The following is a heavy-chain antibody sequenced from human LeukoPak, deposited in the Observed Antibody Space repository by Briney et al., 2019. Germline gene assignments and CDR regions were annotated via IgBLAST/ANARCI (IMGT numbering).Heavy chain of an antibody. CDR1: GGSISSYY. J-gene: IGHJ4*02. CDR3: ARDGSLGHFASYFDY. Sequence: SETLSLTCTVSGGSISSYYWSWIRQPPGKGLEWIGYIYYNGSTNYNPSLKSRVTISVDTSKNQFSLKLSSVTAADTAVYYCARDGSLGHFASYFDYWGQGTLVTVSS. D-gene: IGHD3-16*01. CDR2: IYYNGST. V-gene: IGHV4-59*01.